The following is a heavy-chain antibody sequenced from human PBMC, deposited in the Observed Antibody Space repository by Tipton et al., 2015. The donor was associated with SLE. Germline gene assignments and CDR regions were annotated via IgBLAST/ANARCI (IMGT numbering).Heavy chain of an antibody. CDR1: GFTFSSYA. Sequence: SLRLSCAASGFTFSSYAMHWVRQAPGKGLEWVSSISSSSSYIYYAGSVKGRFTISRDNAKNSLYLQMNSLRAEDTAVYYCARGLFGYYYYMDVWGKGTTVTVSS. D-gene: IGHD3-16*01. V-gene: IGHV3-21*01. CDR3: ARGLFGYYYYMDV. CDR2: ISSSSSYI. J-gene: IGHJ6*03.